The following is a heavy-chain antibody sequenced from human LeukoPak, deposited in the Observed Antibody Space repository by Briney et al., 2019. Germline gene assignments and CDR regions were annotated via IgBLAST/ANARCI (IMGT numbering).Heavy chain of an antibody. CDR3: ARDRYGQRIFDY. Sequence: SETLSLTCTVSGGSISSGDYYWSWIRQPPGKGLEWIGYIYYSGSTYYNPSLKSRLTISLDTSKNQFSLELSSVTAADTAVYYCARDRYGQRIFDYWGQGTLVTVSS. J-gene: IGHJ4*02. V-gene: IGHV4-30-4*01. CDR1: GGSISSGDYY. CDR2: IYYSGST. D-gene: IGHD3-16*02.